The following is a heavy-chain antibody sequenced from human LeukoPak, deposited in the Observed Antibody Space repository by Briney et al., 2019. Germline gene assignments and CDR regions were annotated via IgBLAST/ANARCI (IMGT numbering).Heavy chain of an antibody. CDR3: AKSVDDSSGWPAFDI. Sequence: SETLSLTCTGSGGSISSYYWSWIRQPPGKGLEWIGCIYYSGSTNYNPSLKSRVTISVDTSKNQFSLTLTSVTAADTAVYYCAKSVDDSSGWPAFDIWGQGTMVTVSS. CDR2: IYYSGST. D-gene: IGHD3-22*01. J-gene: IGHJ3*02. V-gene: IGHV4-59*01. CDR1: GGSISSYY.